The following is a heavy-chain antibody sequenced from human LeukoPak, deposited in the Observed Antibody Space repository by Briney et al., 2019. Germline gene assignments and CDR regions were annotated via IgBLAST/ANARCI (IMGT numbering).Heavy chain of an antibody. CDR3: ARLASGSYGPLTPFVY. CDR1: GGSISSYY. Sequence: KPSETLSLTCTVSGGSISSYYWSWIRQPPGKGLEWIGDIYYSGSTNYNPSLKSRVTISVDTSKNQFSLRLSSVTAADTAVYYSARLASGSYGPLTPFVYWGQGTLVTVSS. D-gene: IGHD1-26*01. J-gene: IGHJ4*02. V-gene: IGHV4-59*08. CDR2: IYYSGST.